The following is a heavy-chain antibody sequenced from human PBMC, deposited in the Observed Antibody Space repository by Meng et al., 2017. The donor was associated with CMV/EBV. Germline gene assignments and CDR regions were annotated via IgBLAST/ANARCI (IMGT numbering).Heavy chain of an antibody. CDR2: IYSGGST. Sequence: GGSLRLSCAASGFTVSSNYMSWVRQAPGKGLEWASVIYSGGSTYYADSVKGRFTISRDNSKNTLYLQMNSLRAEDTAVYYCAKDLGDIVVVPAAQPLGGMDVWGQGTTVTVSS. CDR1: GFTVSSNY. D-gene: IGHD2-2*01. CDR3: AKDLGDIVVVPAAQPLGGMDV. J-gene: IGHJ6*02. V-gene: IGHV3-53*05.